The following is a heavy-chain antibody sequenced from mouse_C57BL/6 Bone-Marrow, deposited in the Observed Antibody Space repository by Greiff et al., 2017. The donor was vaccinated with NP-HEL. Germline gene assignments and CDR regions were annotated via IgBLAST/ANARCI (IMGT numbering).Heavy chain of an antibody. J-gene: IGHJ4*01. CDR2: ISYDGSN. CDR1: GYSITSGYY. CDR3: ARASTMVTTGLAMDY. D-gene: IGHD2-2*01. V-gene: IGHV3-6*01. Sequence: EVQLQESGPGLVKPSQSLSLTCSVTGYSITSGYYWNWIRQFPGNKLEWMGYISYDGSNNYNPSLKNRISITRDTSKNQFFLKLNSVTTEDTATYYCARASTMVTTGLAMDYWGQGTSVTVSS.